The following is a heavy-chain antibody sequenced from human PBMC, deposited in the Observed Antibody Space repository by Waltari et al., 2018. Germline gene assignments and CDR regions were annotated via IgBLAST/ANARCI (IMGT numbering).Heavy chain of an antibody. V-gene: IGHV3-23*01. CDR1: GFTFRSYA. J-gene: IGHJ6*02. CDR3: AKREYQLPYFGMDV. D-gene: IGHD2-2*01. CDR2: IGARGVTK. Sequence: EVQLLESGGGLVQPGGSLRLSCAASGFTFRSYAMSWVRQAPGKGLEWVSAIGARGVTKFYAESVKGRFTITRDNSKDVVHLQMDSLRAEDTAVYYCAKREYQLPYFGMDVWGQGTSVTVSS.